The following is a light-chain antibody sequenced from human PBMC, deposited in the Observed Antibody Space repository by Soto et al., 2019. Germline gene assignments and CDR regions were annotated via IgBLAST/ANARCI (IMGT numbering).Light chain of an antibody. CDR1: QSIRIW. J-gene: IGKJ2*01. CDR3: QQYTSFPYT. V-gene: IGKV1-5*03. Sequence: DIQMTQSPSTLFAFVGESVTIPCRASQSIRIWLAWYQQKPGKAPNLLIYQASRLGSGVPSRFSGSGSGTDFTLTISSLQPDDFATYYCQQYTSFPYTFGQGTKLDIK. CDR2: QAS.